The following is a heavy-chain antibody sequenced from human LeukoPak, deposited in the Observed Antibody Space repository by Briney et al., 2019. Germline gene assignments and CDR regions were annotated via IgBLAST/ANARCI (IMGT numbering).Heavy chain of an antibody. J-gene: IGHJ3*02. Sequence: PSETLSLTCTVSGGSISAYYGSWIRQPPGKGLEWIGYIFHSGTSSFNPSLKSRVTVSVDTSKNQCSLNVRSVTAADTAVYYCARMGGLTMIRGVLSAFDIWGQGTTVTVSS. CDR3: ARMGGLTMIRGVLSAFDI. CDR2: IFHSGTS. CDR1: GGSISAYY. V-gene: IGHV4-59*01. D-gene: IGHD3-10*01.